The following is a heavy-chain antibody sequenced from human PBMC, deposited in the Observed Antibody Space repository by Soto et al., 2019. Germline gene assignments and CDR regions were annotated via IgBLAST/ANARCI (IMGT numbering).Heavy chain of an antibody. D-gene: IGHD6-19*01. V-gene: IGHV3-11*01. Sequence: GGSLRLSCAASGFSFSDHYMTWIRQAPGKGLEWLSYISSTGSTIYYADSVKGRFTVSRDNSKSTLYLQMNSLSVEDTAIYYCASRPRGSVAGTLDSWGQGSLVTVS. CDR1: GFSFSDHY. CDR2: ISSTGSTI. J-gene: IGHJ5*01. CDR3: ASRPRGSVAGTLDS.